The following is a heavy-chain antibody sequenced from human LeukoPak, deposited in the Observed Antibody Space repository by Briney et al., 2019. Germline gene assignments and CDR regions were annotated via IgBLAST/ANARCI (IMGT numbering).Heavy chain of an antibody. J-gene: IGHJ4*02. D-gene: IGHD2-2*01. V-gene: IGHV1-18*04. CDR1: GYTFTSYG. Sequence: GASVKVSCKASGYTFTSYGISWVRQAPGQGLEWMGWIGAYNGNTNYAQKLQGRVTMTTDTSTSTAYMELRSLRSDDTAVYYCARDWYCSSTSCYFLDYWGQGTLVTVSS. CDR2: IGAYNGNT. CDR3: ARDWYCSSTSCYFLDY.